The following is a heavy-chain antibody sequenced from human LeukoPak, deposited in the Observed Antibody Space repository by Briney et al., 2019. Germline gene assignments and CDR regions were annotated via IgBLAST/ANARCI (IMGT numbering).Heavy chain of an antibody. J-gene: IGHJ4*02. CDR1: GFTFGDFA. D-gene: IGHD3-10*01. Sequence: GGSLRLSCTASGFTFGDFAMSWFRQAPGKGLEWVGFIRSEAYGGTTEYAASVKGRFTISRDDSKSIAYLQMNSLRAEDTAVYFCARGGVDYYGSGTYYLMYYFDYWGQGALVTVSS. CDR2: IRSEAYGGTT. CDR3: ARGGVDYYGSGTYYLMYYFDY. V-gene: IGHV3-49*03.